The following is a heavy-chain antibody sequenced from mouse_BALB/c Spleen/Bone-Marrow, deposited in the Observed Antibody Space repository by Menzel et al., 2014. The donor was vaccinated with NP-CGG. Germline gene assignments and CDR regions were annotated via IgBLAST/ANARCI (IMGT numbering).Heavy chain of an antibody. CDR1: GYTFXSYW. CDR2: ILPGSGST. D-gene: IGHD1-1*01. Sequence: QVQLQQSGAELMKPGASVKISCKATGYTFXSYWIEWVKQRPGHGLEWIGEILPGSGSTNYNEKFKGKATFTADTSSNTAYMQLSSLTSEDSAVYYCARSRGGFYFDYWAQGTTLTVSS. J-gene: IGHJ2*01. V-gene: IGHV1-9*01. CDR3: ARSRGGFYFDY.